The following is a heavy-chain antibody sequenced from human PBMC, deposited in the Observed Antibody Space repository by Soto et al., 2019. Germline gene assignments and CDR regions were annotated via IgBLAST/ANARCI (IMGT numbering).Heavy chain of an antibody. J-gene: IGHJ4*02. CDR3: ARGSGYSGYDWGLDY. Sequence: SETLSLTCAAYGGSFSGYYWSWIRQPPGKGLEWIGEINHSGSTNYNPSLKSRVTISVDTSKNQFSLKLSSVTAADTAVYYCARGSGYSGYDWGLDYWGQGSLVTVSS. V-gene: IGHV4-34*01. D-gene: IGHD5-12*01. CDR2: INHSGST. CDR1: GGSFSGYY.